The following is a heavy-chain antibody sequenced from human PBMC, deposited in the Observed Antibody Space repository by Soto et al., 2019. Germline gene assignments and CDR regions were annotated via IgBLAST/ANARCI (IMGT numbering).Heavy chain of an antibody. CDR2: IIPILGIA. CDR3: VRESGSHIDYRDVLAF. D-gene: IGHD1-26*01. Sequence: VASVKVSCKAYGGTFSSYTISWVRQAPGQGLEWMGRIIPILGIANYAQKFQGRVTITADKSTSTVYMELSSLRSEDTALCYCVRESGSHIDYRDVLAFWCQGTTVTVSS. CDR1: GGTFSSYT. V-gene: IGHV1-69*02. J-gene: IGHJ6*02.